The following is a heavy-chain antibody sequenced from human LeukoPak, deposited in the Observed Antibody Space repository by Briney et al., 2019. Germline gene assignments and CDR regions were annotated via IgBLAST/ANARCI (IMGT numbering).Heavy chain of an antibody. D-gene: IGHD3-22*01. CDR1: GGTFSSYA. Sequence: ASVKVSCKASGGTFSSYAISWVRQAPGQGLEWMGGIIPIFGTANYAQKFQGRVTITADESTSTAYMELSSLRSEDTAVYYCARPPRPYYYDSSGYFNYYYYMDVWGKGTTVTVSS. CDR2: IIPIFGTA. CDR3: ARPPRPYYYDSSGYFNYYYYMDV. J-gene: IGHJ6*03. V-gene: IGHV1-69*13.